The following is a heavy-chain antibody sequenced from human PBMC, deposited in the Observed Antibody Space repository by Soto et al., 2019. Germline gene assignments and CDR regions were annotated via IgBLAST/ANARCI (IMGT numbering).Heavy chain of an antibody. J-gene: IGHJ4*02. CDR3: ANGLLSSVSAAEYDY. D-gene: IGHD6-13*01. CDR1: GFTFSNYD. Sequence: QVQLVESGGGVVQPGGSLKLSCAVSGFTFSNYDMHWVRQAPGKGLEWVAGVSYDGRSEYYADSVKGRFTISRDNSKNTLYLQMDSLRAEDTAVYYCANGLLSSVSAAEYDYWGQGSLVTVSS. CDR2: VSYDGRSE. V-gene: IGHV3-30*18.